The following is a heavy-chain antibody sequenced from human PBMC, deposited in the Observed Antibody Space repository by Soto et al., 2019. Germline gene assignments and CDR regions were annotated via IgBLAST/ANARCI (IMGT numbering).Heavy chain of an antibody. CDR3: AKELFGTLGY. CDR2: ISYDGSNK. J-gene: IGHJ4*02. V-gene: IGHV3-30*18. D-gene: IGHD3-10*02. CDR1: GFTFSSYG. Sequence: QVQLVESGGGVVQPGRSLRLSCAASGFTFSSYGMHWVRQAPGKGLEWVAVISYDGSNKYYADSVKGRFTISRDNSKNTLYLQMNSLRAEDTAVYYCAKELFGTLGYWGQGTLVTVSS.